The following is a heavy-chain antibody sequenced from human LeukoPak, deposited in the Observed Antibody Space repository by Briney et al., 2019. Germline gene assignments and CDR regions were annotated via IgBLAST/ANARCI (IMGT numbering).Heavy chain of an antibody. CDR2: INSDGSST. Sequence: QTGGSLRLSCAASGFTFSSYWMHWVRQAPGKGLVWVSRINSDGSSTSYADSVKGRFTISRDNAKNTLYLQMNSLRAEDTAVYYCARGGYDILTGYYKSDAFDIWGQGTMVTVSS. D-gene: IGHD3-9*01. CDR1: GFTFSSYW. CDR3: ARGGYDILTGYYKSDAFDI. V-gene: IGHV3-74*01. J-gene: IGHJ3*02.